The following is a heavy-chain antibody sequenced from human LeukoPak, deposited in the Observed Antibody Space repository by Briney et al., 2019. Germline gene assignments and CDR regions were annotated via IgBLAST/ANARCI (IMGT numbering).Heavy chain of an antibody. CDR1: GGSFSGYY. CDR2: IYYSGST. V-gene: IGHV4-30-4*08. D-gene: IGHD1-26*01. Sequence: PSETLSLTCAVYGGSFSGYYWSWIRQPPGKGLEWIGYIYYSGSTYYNPSLKSRVTISVDTSKNQFSLKLSSVTAADTAVYYCASTIVGATSAAFDIWGQGTMVTVSS. CDR3: ASTIVGATSAAFDI. J-gene: IGHJ3*02.